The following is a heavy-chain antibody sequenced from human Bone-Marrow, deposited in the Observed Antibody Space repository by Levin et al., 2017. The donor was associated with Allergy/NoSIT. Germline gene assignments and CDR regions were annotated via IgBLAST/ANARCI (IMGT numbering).Heavy chain of an antibody. CDR1: GFTFSSYW. CDR3: ARDRVATARGRFDY. CDR2: INSDGSST. V-gene: IGHV3-74*01. Sequence: GESLKISCAASGFTFSSYWMHWVRQAPGKGLVWVSRINSDGSSTSYADSVKGRFTISRDNAKNTLYLQMNSLRAEDTAVYYCARDRVATARGRFDYWGQGTLVTVSS. D-gene: IGHD5-12*01. J-gene: IGHJ4*02.